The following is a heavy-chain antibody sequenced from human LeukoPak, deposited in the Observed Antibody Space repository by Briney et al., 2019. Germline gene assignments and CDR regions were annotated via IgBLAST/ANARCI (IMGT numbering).Heavy chain of an antibody. CDR2: ISSNGGST. CDR1: GFTFSSYT. V-gene: IGHV3-64*01. Sequence: GGSLRLSCAASGFTFSSYTTHWVRRAPGKGLEYVSAISSNGGSTYYANSVKGRFTISRDNSKNTLYLQMGSLRAEDMAVYYCARVQEVNYDFWSGYCDYRGQGTLVTVSS. D-gene: IGHD3-3*01. CDR3: ARVQEVNYDFWSGYCDY. J-gene: IGHJ4*02.